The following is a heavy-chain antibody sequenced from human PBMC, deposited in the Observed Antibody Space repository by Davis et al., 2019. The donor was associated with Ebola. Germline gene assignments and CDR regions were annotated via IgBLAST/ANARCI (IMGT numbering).Heavy chain of an antibody. CDR3: ARDRPLDFFFGDYYGMDV. V-gene: IGHV3-21*01. Sequence: PGGSLRLSCAASGFTFSTYSMSWARQAPGKGLEWVSSISSDSDYIYYADSAKGRFTISRDNAKNSLYLQMNSLRAEDTAVYYCARDRPLDFFFGDYYGMDVWGQGTTVTVSS. D-gene: IGHD3-16*01. J-gene: IGHJ6*02. CDR1: GFTFSTYS. CDR2: ISSDSDYI.